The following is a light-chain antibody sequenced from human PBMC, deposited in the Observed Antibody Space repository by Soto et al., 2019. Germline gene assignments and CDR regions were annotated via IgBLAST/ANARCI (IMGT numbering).Light chain of an antibody. CDR3: SSYTTSNSVV. Sequence: QSALTQPASVSGSPGQSITISCTGTSSDVGNYNYVSWYQLHPGKAPKLMIYDVSSRPSGVSDRFSGSKFGNTASLAVSGLQAEDEADYYCSSYTTSNSVVFGGGTKVTV. V-gene: IGLV2-14*01. J-gene: IGLJ3*02. CDR2: DVS. CDR1: SSDVGNYNY.